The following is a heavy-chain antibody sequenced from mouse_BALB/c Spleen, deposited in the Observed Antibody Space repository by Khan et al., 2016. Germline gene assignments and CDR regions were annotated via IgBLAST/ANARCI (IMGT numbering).Heavy chain of an antibody. CDR2: INYSGIT. V-gene: IGHV3-2*02. Sequence: EVQLQESGPGLVKPSLSLSLTCTVTGYSITSDYAWNWIRQFPGNKLEWMGYINYSGITNYNPSLKSRISITRDTSKNQFFLQLNSVTTEDTATYYCARGYLRRGVFVAYWGQGTLVTVSA. J-gene: IGHJ3*01. D-gene: IGHD1-2*01. CDR3: ARGYLRRGVFVAY. CDR1: GYSITSDYA.